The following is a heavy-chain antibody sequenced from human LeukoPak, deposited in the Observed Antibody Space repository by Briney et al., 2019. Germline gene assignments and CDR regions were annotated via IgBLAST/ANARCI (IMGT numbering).Heavy chain of an antibody. V-gene: IGHV4-39*07. D-gene: IGHD1-26*01. CDR3: ARWRPQWERDRGGLYFDY. J-gene: IGHJ4*02. CDR2: IYYSGST. CDR1: GGSISSSSYY. Sequence: PSETLSLTCTVSGGSISSSSYYWGWIRQPPGKGLEWIGSIYYSGSTYYNPSLKSRVTISVDTSKNQFSLKLSSVTAADTAVYYCARWRPQWERDRGGLYFDYWGQGTLVTVSS.